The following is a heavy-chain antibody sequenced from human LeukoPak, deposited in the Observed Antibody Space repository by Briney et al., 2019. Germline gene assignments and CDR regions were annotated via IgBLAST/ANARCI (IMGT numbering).Heavy chain of an antibody. Sequence: SETLSLTCAVYGGSFSGYYWSWICQPPGKGLEWIGEINHSGSTNCKPSLTSRVTTSVDTSKNQFSLKLSSVTAADTAVYYCAREGLVGLGYYYYMDVWGKGTTVTVSS. V-gene: IGHV4-34*01. J-gene: IGHJ6*03. CDR2: INHSGST. D-gene: IGHD2-21*01. CDR3: AREGLVGLGYYYYMDV. CDR1: GGSFSGYY.